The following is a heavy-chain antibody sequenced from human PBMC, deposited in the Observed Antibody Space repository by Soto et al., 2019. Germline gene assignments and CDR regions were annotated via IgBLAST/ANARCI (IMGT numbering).Heavy chain of an antibody. J-gene: IGHJ4*02. CDR2: IYHSGST. V-gene: IGHV4-38-2*02. Sequence: SETLSLTCAVSGYSISSGYYWGWIRQPPGKGLEWIGSIYHSGSTYYNPSLKSRVTISVDTSKNQFSLKLSSVTAADTAVYYCARDAAYGDYVDYWGQGTLVTVSS. CDR1: GYSISSGYY. D-gene: IGHD4-17*01. CDR3: ARDAAYGDYVDY.